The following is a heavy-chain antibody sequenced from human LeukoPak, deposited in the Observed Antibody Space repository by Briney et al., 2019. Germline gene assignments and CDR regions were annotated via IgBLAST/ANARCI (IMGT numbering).Heavy chain of an antibody. Sequence: ASVKVSCKASGYTFTGYYMHWVRQAPGQGLEWMGWINPNSGGTNYAQKFQGRVTMTRDTSISTAYMELSRLRSDDTAVYYCARDLYYYDSSGGDYWGQGTLVTVSS. CDR3: ARDLYYYDSSGGDY. CDR2: INPNSGGT. D-gene: IGHD3-22*01. V-gene: IGHV1-2*02. J-gene: IGHJ4*02. CDR1: GYTFTGYY.